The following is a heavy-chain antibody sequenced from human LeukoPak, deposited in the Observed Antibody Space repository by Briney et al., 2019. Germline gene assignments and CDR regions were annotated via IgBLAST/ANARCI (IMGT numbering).Heavy chain of an antibody. Sequence: GGSLRLSCAASGFTFSSYGIHWVRQAPGKGLEWVAFIRYDGSNKYYADSVKGRFTISRDNSKNTLYLQMNSLRAEDTAVYYCAKARSYYDSSGYDYWDQGTLVTVSS. V-gene: IGHV3-30*02. CDR3: AKARSYYDSSGYDY. CDR2: IRYDGSNK. D-gene: IGHD3-22*01. CDR1: GFTFSSYG. J-gene: IGHJ4*02.